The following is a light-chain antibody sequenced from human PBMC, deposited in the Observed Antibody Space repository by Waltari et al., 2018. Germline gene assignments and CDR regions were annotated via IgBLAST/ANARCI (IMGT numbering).Light chain of an antibody. CDR2: VTS. J-gene: IGKJ2*01. CDR1: KSVGNN. V-gene: IGKV3-15*01. CDR3: QQYNEWPYT. Sequence: ETIMTQSPATLSVSPGETATLSCRASKSVGNNIAWFQQTPGQAPRLLIYVTSSRSTNIPGRFSGAGSGTDFTLTISGLQSEDFAVYYCQQYNEWPYTFGQGTRVDLK.